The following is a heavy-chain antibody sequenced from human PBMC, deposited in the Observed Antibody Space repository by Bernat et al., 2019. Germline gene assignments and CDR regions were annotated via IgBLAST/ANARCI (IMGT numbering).Heavy chain of an antibody. J-gene: IGHJ4*02. Sequence: EVQLVESGGGLVKPGGSLRLSCAASGFTFSNAWMSWVRQAPGKGLEWVGRIKSKTDGGTTDYAAPVKGRFTISRDDSKNTVSLQMNSLNIEDTGVYYCSTDGGIAVAGVFDNWGQGTLVTVSS. D-gene: IGHD6-13*01. V-gene: IGHV3-15*01. CDR2: IKSKTDGGTT. CDR3: STDGGIAVAGVFDN. CDR1: GFTFSNAW.